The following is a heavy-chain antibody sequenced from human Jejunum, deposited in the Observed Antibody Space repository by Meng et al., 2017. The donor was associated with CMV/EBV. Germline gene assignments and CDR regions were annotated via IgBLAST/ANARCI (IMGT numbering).Heavy chain of an antibody. CDR2: IWNDGSYK. CDR3: AKDFWRGYYQGYFDY. Sequence: FTFSSDGMHWVRQAPGKGLEWVAVIWNDGSYKYYADDVKGRLTISRDNSKNTLYLQMNSLRAEDTAVYYCAKDFWRGYYQGYFDYWGQGTLVTVSS. V-gene: IGHV3-33*06. D-gene: IGHD3-3*01. CDR1: FTFSSDG. J-gene: IGHJ4*02.